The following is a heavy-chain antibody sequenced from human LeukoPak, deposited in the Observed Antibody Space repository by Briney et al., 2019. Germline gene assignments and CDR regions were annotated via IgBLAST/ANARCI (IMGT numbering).Heavy chain of an antibody. D-gene: IGHD5-18*01. CDR3: ARARILSSDSYGLDY. Sequence: SEALSLTCTVSGGSISSYYWSWIRQPPGKGLEWIGYIYYSGSTNYNPSLKSRVTISVDTSKNQFSLKLSSVTAADTAVYCARARILSSDSYGLDYWGQGTLVTVSS. J-gene: IGHJ4*02. V-gene: IGHV4-59*01. CDR2: IYYSGST. CDR1: GGSISSYY.